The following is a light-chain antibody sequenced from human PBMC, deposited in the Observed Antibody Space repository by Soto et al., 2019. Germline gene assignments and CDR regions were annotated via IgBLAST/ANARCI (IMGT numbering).Light chain of an antibody. CDR1: QTISTY. V-gene: IGKV1-39*01. CDR2: VAS. J-gene: IGKJ5*01. CDR3: QKSYGTPIN. Sequence: DIQMTQSPSSLSAAVGDRVTITCRASQTISTYLNWYQQKPGKAPNLLIYVASSLQSEVPSRFSGSGSGTDFTLTITSLQPEDFATYYCQKSYGTPINCGQGTRRAIK.